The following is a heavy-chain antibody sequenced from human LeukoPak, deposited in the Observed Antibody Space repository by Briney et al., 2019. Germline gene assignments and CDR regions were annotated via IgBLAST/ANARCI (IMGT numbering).Heavy chain of an antibody. J-gene: IGHJ2*01. CDR1: ASTFTTHG. CDR2: VSVYNGDK. V-gene: IGHV1-18*01. Sequence: ASLTLSYTASASTFTTHGINWVRQPPGHGLEWIGWVSVYNGDKNYAQKFQDRVFMTTDTSTSPAYMELRSLRSDDTAIYFCARGRTTVTTQRYFDVWGRGTLVIVSS. D-gene: IGHD4-17*01. CDR3: ARGRTTVTTQRYFDV.